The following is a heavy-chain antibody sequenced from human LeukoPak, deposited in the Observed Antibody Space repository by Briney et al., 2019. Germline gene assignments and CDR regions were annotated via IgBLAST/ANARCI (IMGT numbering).Heavy chain of an antibody. J-gene: IGHJ6*03. V-gene: IGHV1-18*01. CDR2: ISAYNGNT. CDR1: GYIFTSYG. D-gene: IGHD6-13*01. Sequence: ASVKVSCKASGYIFTSYGISWVRQAPGQGLEWMGWISAYNGNTNYAQKLQGRVTMTTDTSTSTAYMELRSLRSDDAAVYYCARDLFSYSSSWYYYYYYMDVWGKGTTVTVSS. CDR3: ARDLFSYSSSWYYYYYYMDV.